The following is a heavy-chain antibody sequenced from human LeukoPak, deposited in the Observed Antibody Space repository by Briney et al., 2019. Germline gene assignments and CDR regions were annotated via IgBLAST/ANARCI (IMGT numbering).Heavy chain of an antibody. CDR1: GGSISDYY. Sequence: SETLSLTCSVSGGSISDYYWSWIRQPAGKGLEWIGRIYSSGSINYNPSLKSRVIMSVDTSKNQFSLKLNSVTAADTAVYYCARGPTTSGSYNYFDYWGQGTLVTVSS. V-gene: IGHV4-4*07. CDR2: IYSSGSI. J-gene: IGHJ4*02. D-gene: IGHD1-26*01. CDR3: ARGPTTSGSYNYFDY.